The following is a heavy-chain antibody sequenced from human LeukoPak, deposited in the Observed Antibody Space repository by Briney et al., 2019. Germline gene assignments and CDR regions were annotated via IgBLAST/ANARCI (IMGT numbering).Heavy chain of an antibody. CDR2: IYYSGST. CDR1: GGSISSYY. CDR3: ALSTDYYYYYMDV. J-gene: IGHJ6*03. Sequence: SETLSLTCTVSGGSISSYYWSWIRQPPGKGLEWIGYIYYSGSTNYNPSLKSRVTISVDTSKNQFSLKLSSVTAADTAVYYCALSTDYYYYYMDVWGQGTMVTVSS. D-gene: IGHD3-16*02. V-gene: IGHV4-59*12.